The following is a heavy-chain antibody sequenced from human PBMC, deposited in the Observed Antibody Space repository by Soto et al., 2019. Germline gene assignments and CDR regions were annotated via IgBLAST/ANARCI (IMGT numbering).Heavy chain of an antibody. D-gene: IGHD6-13*01. Sequence: PGGSLRLSCAASGFTFTSYAMGWVRQAPGKGLEFVSGISGGGNTYFADSVKGRFTISRDNSKNTLYLQMNSLRDEDTAVYFCAKNLLAAAGPFDYWGQGTLVTVFS. V-gene: IGHV3-23*01. CDR1: GFTFTSYA. J-gene: IGHJ4*02. CDR2: ISGGGNT. CDR3: AKNLLAAAGPFDY.